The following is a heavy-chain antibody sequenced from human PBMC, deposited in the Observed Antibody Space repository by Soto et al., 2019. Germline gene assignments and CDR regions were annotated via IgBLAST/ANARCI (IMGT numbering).Heavy chain of an antibody. CDR1: GYTFSTYG. CDR2: INPIKGDT. Sequence: ASVKVSCKASGYTFSTYGITWVRQAPGQGLDWMGWINPIKGDTNSAAIFQDRVTMTTDTSTRTAYMELRSLKSDDTAVYYCARVKVPAAILGAFDLWGQGTLVTRLL. CDR3: ARVKVPAAILGAFDL. V-gene: IGHV1-18*01. D-gene: IGHD2-2*02. J-gene: IGHJ3*01.